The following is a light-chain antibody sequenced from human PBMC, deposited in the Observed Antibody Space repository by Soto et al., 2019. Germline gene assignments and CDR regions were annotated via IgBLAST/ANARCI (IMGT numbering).Light chain of an antibody. J-gene: IGLJ2*01. Sequence: QSSLTQPASVSGSPGQSIAISCTGTSSDVGSYNSVSWYQQFPGKAPKLILYAVTNRPSGVSNRFSGSKSGNTASLTISGLQAEDEAYYFCSSYTTSATLVFGVGTKLTVL. V-gene: IGLV2-14*01. CDR2: AVT. CDR3: SSYTTSATLV. CDR1: SSDVGSYNS.